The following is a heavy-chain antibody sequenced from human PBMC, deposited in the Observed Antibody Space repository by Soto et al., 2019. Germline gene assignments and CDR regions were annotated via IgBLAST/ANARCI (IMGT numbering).Heavy chain of an antibody. V-gene: IGHV1-18*01. Sequence: ASVKVSCKASGYTFTSYDINCVRQAPGQGLEWMGWINVYNGNTKYAQKVQGRVTMTTDTSTSTAYMELRSLRSDGTAVYYCARGVGSGSYYNQYNWFDPWGQGTLVTVSS. CDR2: INVYNGNT. CDR1: GYTFTSYD. D-gene: IGHD3-10*01. CDR3: ARGVGSGSYYNQYNWFDP. J-gene: IGHJ5*02.